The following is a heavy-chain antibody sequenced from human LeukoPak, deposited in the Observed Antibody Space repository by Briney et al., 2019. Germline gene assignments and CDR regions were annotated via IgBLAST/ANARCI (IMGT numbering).Heavy chain of an antibody. CDR3: AVRYYDFWSGFPLGFQH. V-gene: IGHV1-8*02. CDR1: GYTFTSYD. Sequence: ASVKVSCKASGYTFTSYDINWVRQATGQGLEWMGWMNPNSGNTGYAQKFQGRVTITRNTSISTAYMELSSLRSEDTAVYYCAVRYYDFWSGFPLGFQHWGQGTLVTVSS. CDR2: MNPNSGNT. D-gene: IGHD3-3*01. J-gene: IGHJ1*01.